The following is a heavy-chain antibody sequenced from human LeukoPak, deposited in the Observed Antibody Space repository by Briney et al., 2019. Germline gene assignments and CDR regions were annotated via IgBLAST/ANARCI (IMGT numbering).Heavy chain of an antibody. V-gene: IGHV1-2*06. Sequence: GASVKVSCKASGYTFTDYYIHWVRQAPGQELEWMGRISPNNGGTNYAEKFQGRVTMTSDTSISTAYMELSRLTSDDTAEFYCARGAGLFTMLRGVINWGQGTLVTVSS. CDR3: ARGAGLFTMLRGVIN. CDR2: ISPNNGGT. CDR1: GYTFTDYY. J-gene: IGHJ4*02. D-gene: IGHD3-10*01.